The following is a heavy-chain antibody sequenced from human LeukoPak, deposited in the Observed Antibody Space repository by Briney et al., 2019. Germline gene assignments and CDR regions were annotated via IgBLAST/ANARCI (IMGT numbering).Heavy chain of an antibody. CDR3: ARDNGAVAGTPDDAFDI. D-gene: IGHD6-19*01. CDR2: IYSDGRT. J-gene: IGHJ3*02. V-gene: IGHV3-66*01. Sequence: GGSLRLSCAGSGFTFSSNYMSWVRQAPGKGLEWVSVIYSDGRTYYADSVKGRFAMSRDNSKNTLYLQMNSLRAEDTAVYYCARDNGAVAGTPDDAFDIWGQGTMVTVSS. CDR1: GFTFSSNY.